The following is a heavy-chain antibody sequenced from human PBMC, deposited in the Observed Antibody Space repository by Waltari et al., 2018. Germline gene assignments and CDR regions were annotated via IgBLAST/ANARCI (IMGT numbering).Heavy chain of an antibody. CDR2: IYHSGST. CDR3: ARDGVYDSSGYYTPVFDY. V-gene: IGHV4-38-2*02. CDR1: GYSIRSGYY. Sequence: QVQLQESGPGLVKPSETLSLTCAVSGYSIRSGYYWGWIRQPPGKGLEWIGSIYHSGSTYYNPSLKSRVTISVDTSKNQFSLKLSSVTAADTAVYYCARDGVYDSSGYYTPVFDYWGQGTLVTVSS. J-gene: IGHJ4*02. D-gene: IGHD3-22*01.